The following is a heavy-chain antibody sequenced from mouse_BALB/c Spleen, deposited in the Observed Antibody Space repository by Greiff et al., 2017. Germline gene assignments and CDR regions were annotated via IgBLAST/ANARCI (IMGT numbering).Heavy chain of an antibody. V-gene: IGHV5-6-4*01. J-gene: IGHJ2*01. CDR1: GFTFSSYT. Sequence: EVKLMESGGGLVKPGGSLKLSCAASGFTFSSYTMSWVRQTPEKRLEWVATISSCGSYTYYPDSVKGRFTISRDNAKNTLYLQMSSLKSEDTAMYYCTRGRRDWGQGTTLTVSS. CDR3: TRGRRD. CDR2: ISSCGSYT.